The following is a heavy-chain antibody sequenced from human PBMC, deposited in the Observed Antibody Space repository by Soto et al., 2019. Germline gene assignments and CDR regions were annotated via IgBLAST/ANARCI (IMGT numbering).Heavy chain of an antibody. CDR2: INSDGSST. CDR3: ASGGSSLNFDS. J-gene: IGHJ4*02. Sequence: GGSLRLSCAASGFMFSSYWMQWVRQAPGKGLVWVSWINSDGSSTSYADSVKGRFTISRDNAKNTLYLQMNSLRAEDTAVYYCASGGSSLNFDSWGQGTLVTVSS. CDR1: GFMFSSYW. V-gene: IGHV3-74*01. D-gene: IGHD6-6*01.